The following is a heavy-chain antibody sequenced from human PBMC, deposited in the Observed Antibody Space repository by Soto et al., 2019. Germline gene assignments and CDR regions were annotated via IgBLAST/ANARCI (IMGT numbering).Heavy chain of an antibody. CDR1: GGSFSGYY. CDR2: INHSGST. D-gene: IGHD3-10*01. J-gene: IGHJ4*02. CDR3: ASTAGILLWFGEARYYFDY. Sequence: QVHLQQWGAGLLKPSETLSLTCAVYGGSFSGYYWSWIRQPPGKGLEWIGEINHSGSTNYNPSLKSRGNISVDKSNNQFSLKLSSVTAADSAVYYCASTAGILLWFGEARYYFDYWCQGTLVTV. V-gene: IGHV4-34*01.